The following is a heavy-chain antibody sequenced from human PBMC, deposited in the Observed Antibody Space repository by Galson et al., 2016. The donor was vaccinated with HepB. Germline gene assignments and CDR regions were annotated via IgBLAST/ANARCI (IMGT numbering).Heavy chain of an antibody. CDR2: INHSGSP. J-gene: IGHJ5*02. CDR3: AREGRWLRFKWFDP. Sequence: LRLSCAASGFSFTNAWMSWVRQGPGKGLEWIGEINHSGSPDYNPSLESRVTISVDTSKNQFSLSLSSVTAADTAVYYCAREGRWLRFKWFDPWGQGTLVTVSS. V-gene: IGHV4/OR15-8*01. D-gene: IGHD5-12*01. CDR1: GFSFTNAW.